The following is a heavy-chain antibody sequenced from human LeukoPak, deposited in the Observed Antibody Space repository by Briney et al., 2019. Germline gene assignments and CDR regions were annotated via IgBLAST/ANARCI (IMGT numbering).Heavy chain of an antibody. J-gene: IGHJ3*02. V-gene: IGHV3-30*01. CDR2: ISYDGSNK. CDR3: ARVADSSGVEGFEI. D-gene: IGHD6-19*01. Sequence: PGRSLRLSCAASGFTLDSYAMQWVRQAPGKGLEWVAVISYDGSNKYYADSVKGRFTISRDNSKNTLYLKMNSLKAEDTAVYYCARVADSSGVEGFEIWGQGTIGNV. CDR1: GFTLDSYA.